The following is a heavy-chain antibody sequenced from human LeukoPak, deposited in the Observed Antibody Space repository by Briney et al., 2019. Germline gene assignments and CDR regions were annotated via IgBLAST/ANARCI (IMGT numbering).Heavy chain of an antibody. V-gene: IGHV4-39*01. D-gene: IGHD1-14*01. CDR2: IYYSGIT. Sequence: SETLSLTCTVSGGSATSSDYYWRWIRQPPGMGLEWIGTIYYSGITYYNPSLNGRLTISVDTYNNLLSLRLSSVTAADTAVYYCARHPSSTTAFDIWSQGTLVTVSS. CDR1: GGSATSSDYY. J-gene: IGHJ3*02. CDR3: ARHPSSTTAFDI.